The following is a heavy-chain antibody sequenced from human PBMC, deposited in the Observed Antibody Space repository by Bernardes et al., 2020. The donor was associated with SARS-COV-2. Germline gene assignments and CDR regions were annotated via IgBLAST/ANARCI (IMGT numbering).Heavy chain of an antibody. J-gene: IGHJ4*02. CDR3: VRRSYYYGNSGYRRSEYFDF. CDR2: ISESEAT. V-gene: IGHV4-39*01. Sequence: SEPLSLTCIVSGGSIRSGNHYWGWLLQSPTKGLEWIGSISESEATSYNPSLQSRVTISVDTSQNRFSLSLTSVTAADTAVFYCVRRSYYYGNSGYRRSEYFDFWGQGILVTVSS. CDR1: GGSIRSGNHY. D-gene: IGHD3-22*01.